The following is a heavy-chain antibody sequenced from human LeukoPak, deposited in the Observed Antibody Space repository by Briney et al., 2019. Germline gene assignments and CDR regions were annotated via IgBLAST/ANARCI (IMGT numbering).Heavy chain of an antibody. CDR3: ARHGGGGESYPRVFDS. V-gene: IGHV4-59*08. Sequence: SETLSLTCTVSGGSISPYYWSWIRQPPGEGLEWIGYIYYSGSTSYNPSLNSRVTISVDTSKNQFSLKLSSMTAADTAVYYCARHGGGGESYPRVFDSWGRGNLVTVSS. J-gene: IGHJ4*02. D-gene: IGHD1-26*01. CDR2: IYYSGST. CDR1: GGSISPYY.